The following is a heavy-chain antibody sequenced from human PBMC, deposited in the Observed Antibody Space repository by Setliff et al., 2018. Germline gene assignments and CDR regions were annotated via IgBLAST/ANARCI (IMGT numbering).Heavy chain of an antibody. CDR3: ARAPGVEVGGYFDL. D-gene: IGHD6-19*01. CDR1: GFPFRDYE. V-gene: IGHV3-30*02. Sequence: PGGSLRLSCVATGFPFRDYEMHWVRQAPGKGLEWVTFMRYDGSDKYYADSVKGRFTISRDIAKSSRYLQMDSLRTEYTAVYYCARAPGVEVGGYFDLWGQRTLGTVSS. J-gene: IGHJ4*02. CDR2: MRYDGSDK.